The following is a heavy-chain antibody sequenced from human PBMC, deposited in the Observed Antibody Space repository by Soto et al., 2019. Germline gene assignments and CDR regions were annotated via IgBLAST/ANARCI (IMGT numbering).Heavy chain of an antibody. D-gene: IGHD1-1*01. J-gene: IGHJ4*02. CDR3: AKRATGTYFDY. V-gene: IGHV3-23*01. CDR1: GFTFGSYA. Sequence: EVQLLESGGGLVQPGGSLRLSCAASGFTFGSYAMNWVRQAPGKGLEWVSVISGSGGSTYYADSVKGRFTISRDNSKDTLYLQMNSLRAEDTAVYYCAKRATGTYFDYWGQGTLVTVSS. CDR2: ISGSGGST.